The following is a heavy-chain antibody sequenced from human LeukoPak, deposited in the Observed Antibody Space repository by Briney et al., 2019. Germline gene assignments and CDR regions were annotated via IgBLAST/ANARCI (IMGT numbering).Heavy chain of an antibody. CDR2: ISYDGSNK. V-gene: IGHV3-30-3*01. CDR3: ARNRDPIVVVPAAPDY. Sequence: PWGSLRLSCAASGFTFSSYAMHWVRQAPGKGLEWVAVISYDGSNKYYADSVKGRFTISRDNSKNTLYLQMNSLRAEDTAVYYSARNRDPIVVVPAAPDYWGQGTLVTVSS. D-gene: IGHD2-2*01. CDR1: GFTFSSYA. J-gene: IGHJ4*02.